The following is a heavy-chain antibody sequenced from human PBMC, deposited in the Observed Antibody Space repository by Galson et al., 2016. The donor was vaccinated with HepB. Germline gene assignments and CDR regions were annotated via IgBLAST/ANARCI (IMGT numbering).Heavy chain of an antibody. D-gene: IGHD3-10*01. CDR3: ARVGHVTMGRGVATGFDY. V-gene: IGHV3-48*01. Sequence: SLRLSCAASGFTFSGYSMDWVRQAPGKGLEWVSYISSSSSTIYYADSVKGRFTISRDNAKNSLYLQMNSLRAEDKAVYYCARVGHVTMGRGVATGFDYWGQGTLVTVSS. CDR2: ISSSSSTI. J-gene: IGHJ4*02. CDR1: GFTFSGYS.